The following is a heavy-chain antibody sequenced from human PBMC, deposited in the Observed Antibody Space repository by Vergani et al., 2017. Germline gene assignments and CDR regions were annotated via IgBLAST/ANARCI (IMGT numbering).Heavy chain of an antibody. CDR1: GGSISSSSYY. CDR3: ARGRGRGSTSRGFRFDP. J-gene: IGHJ5*02. CDR2: IYYSGST. D-gene: IGHD2-2*01. Sequence: QLQLQESGPGLVKPSETLSLTCTVSGGSISSSSYYWGWIRQPPGKGLEWIGSIYYSGSTYYNPSLKSRVTISVDTSKNQFSLKLSSVTAADTAVYYCARGRGRGSTSRGFRFDPWGQGTLVTVSS. V-gene: IGHV4-39*01.